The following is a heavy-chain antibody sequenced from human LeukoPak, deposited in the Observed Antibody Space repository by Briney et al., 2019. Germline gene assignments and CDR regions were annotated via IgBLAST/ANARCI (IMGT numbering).Heavy chain of an antibody. CDR1: GHSISGYH. J-gene: IGHJ4*02. CDR2: IHRSGSS. D-gene: IGHD3-10*01. Sequence: SDTLSLTCTVSGHSISGYHWRWVRQPPGKGLEWIGFIHRSGSSDYNPSLKSRVAISGDSSKNQFSLTLTSVTAADTAIYYCVGANFYGSGSYGAPYNYWGQGMLVTVSS. V-gene: IGHV4-4*08. CDR3: VGANFYGSGSYGAPYNY.